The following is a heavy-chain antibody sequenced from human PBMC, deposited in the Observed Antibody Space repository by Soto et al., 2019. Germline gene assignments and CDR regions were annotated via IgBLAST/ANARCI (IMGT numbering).Heavy chain of an antibody. CDR3: ATHSGSYDFDN. CDR2: VNPNSGNT. J-gene: IGHJ4*02. D-gene: IGHD1-26*01. CDR1: AFTYINYD. Sequence: QVQLVQSGAEVKKPGASVRVSCKASAFTYINYDINWVRQATGQGLEWMGWVNPNSGNTGYAQKFQGRVTMTRNPSISTAYMEVSSLTSEDTAVYYCATHSGSYDFDNWGQGTLVTVSS. V-gene: IGHV1-8*01.